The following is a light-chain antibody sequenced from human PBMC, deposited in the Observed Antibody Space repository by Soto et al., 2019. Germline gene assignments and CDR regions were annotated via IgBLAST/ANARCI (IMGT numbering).Light chain of an antibody. Sequence: QSVLTQPASVSGSPGQSITVSCTGTSSDVGGYNYVSWYQQHPGKAPKLMIYEVSNRPSGVSNRFSDSKSGNTASLTISGLQAEDEADYYCSSYTSTTTRVFGTG. CDR3: SSYTSTTTRV. J-gene: IGLJ1*01. CDR2: EVS. CDR1: SSDVGGYNY. V-gene: IGLV2-14*01.